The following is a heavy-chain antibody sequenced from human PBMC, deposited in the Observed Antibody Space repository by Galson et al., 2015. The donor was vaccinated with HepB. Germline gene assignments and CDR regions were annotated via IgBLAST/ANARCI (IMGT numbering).Heavy chain of an antibody. D-gene: IGHD4-23*01. CDR2: ISAYNGNT. CDR3: ARSMTTVVTITY. Sequence: SVKVSCKASGGTFSSYAISWVRQAPGQGLEWMGWISAYNGNTNYAQKLQGRVTMTRDTSISTAYMELSRLRSDDTAVYYCARSMTTVVTITYLGQGTLVTVSS. J-gene: IGHJ4*02. V-gene: IGHV1-18*01. CDR1: GGTFSSYA.